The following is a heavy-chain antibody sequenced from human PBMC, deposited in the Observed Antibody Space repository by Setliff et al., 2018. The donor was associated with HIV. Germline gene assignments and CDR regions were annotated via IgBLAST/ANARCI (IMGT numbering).Heavy chain of an antibody. Sequence: SETLSLTCTVSGGSINNYYWSWIRQPPGKGLEWIGYIYFNGNTNFNPSLESRLTMSVDSSKNQFSLKLSSVTAADTAAYYCVREVGYFDFWGRGTLVTVSS. D-gene: IGHD1-26*01. CDR1: GGSINNYY. CDR3: VREVGYFDF. J-gene: IGHJ2*01. V-gene: IGHV4-59*01. CDR2: IYFNGNT.